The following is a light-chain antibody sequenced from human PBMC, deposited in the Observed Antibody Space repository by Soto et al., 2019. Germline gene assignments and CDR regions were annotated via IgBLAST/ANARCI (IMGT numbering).Light chain of an antibody. V-gene: IGKV3-20*01. J-gene: IGKJ1*01. Sequence: EIVLTQSPGTLSLSPGEGDKLSCKTSHSVFYNFIGWYQQKPGQAPRLVMYGASRRGTDIPDRFRGSGSGTDFTLTISRLEPEDFAVYYCQQYGDSPTFGQGTKVDIK. CDR3: QQYGDSPT. CDR2: GAS. CDR1: HSVFYNF.